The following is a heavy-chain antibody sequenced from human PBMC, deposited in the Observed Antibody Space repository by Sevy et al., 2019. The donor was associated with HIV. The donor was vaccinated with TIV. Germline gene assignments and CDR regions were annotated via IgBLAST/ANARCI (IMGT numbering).Heavy chain of an antibody. CDR3: ARVPRTRSIAAAALYHFDY. CDR1: GGSIITFY. Sequence: SETLSLTCTVSGGSIITFYWSWIRQPPGKGLEWIGYIYYSGSTNYNPSLKSRVTISVDTSKNQFSLKLSSVTAADTAVYYCARVPRTRSIAAAALYHFDYWGQGTLVTVSS. J-gene: IGHJ4*02. CDR2: IYYSGST. D-gene: IGHD6-13*01. V-gene: IGHV4-59*01.